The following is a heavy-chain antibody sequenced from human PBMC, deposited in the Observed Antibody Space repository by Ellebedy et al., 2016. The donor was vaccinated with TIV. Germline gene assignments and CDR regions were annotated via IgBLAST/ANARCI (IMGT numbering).Heavy chain of an antibody. CDR2: ISYDGSNK. D-gene: IGHD3-3*01. CDR1: GFTFSSYA. CDR3: ARGKTSWGFLEWPYFDY. Sequence: GGSLRLXCAASGFTFSSYAMHWVRQAPGKGLEWVAVISYDGSNKYYADSVKGRFTISRDNSKNTLYLQMNSLRAEDTAVYYCARGKTSWGFLEWPYFDYWGQGTLVTVSS. J-gene: IGHJ4*02. V-gene: IGHV3-30-3*01.